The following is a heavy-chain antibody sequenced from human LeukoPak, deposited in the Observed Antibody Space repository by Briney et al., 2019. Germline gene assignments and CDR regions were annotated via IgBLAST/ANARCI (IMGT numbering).Heavy chain of an antibody. J-gene: IGHJ4*02. CDR1: GFTFSSYG. CDR3: ARDPSWWGASSGRDDCSSCAY. Sequence: GGSLRLSCAASGFTFSSYGMHWVRQAPGKGLEWVAVIWYDGSNKYYADSVKGRFTISRDNSKNTLYLQMNSLRAEDTAVYYCARDPSWWGASSGRDDCSSCAYWGQGTLVTVSS. V-gene: IGHV3-33*01. CDR2: IWYDGSNK. D-gene: IGHD2-21*02.